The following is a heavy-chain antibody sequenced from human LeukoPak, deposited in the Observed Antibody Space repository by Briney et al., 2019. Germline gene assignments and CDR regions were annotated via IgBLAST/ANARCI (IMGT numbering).Heavy chain of an antibody. V-gene: IGHV3-23*01. CDR2: ISGSGGGT. J-gene: IGHJ4*02. CDR1: GFTFSSYA. D-gene: IGHD2-15*01. CDR3: AKDDVYRGGGSCFGDLDS. Sequence: SGGSLRLSCAASGFTFSSYAMNWVRQAPGKGLEWVSAISGSGGGTYYADSVKGWFTISRDNSKNTLYLQMNSLRAEDTALYYCAKDDVYRGGGSCFGDLDSWGQGTLVTVSS.